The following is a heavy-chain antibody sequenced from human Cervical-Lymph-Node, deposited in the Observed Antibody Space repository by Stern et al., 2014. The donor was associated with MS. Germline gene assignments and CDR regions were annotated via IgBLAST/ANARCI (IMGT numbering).Heavy chain of an antibody. CDR2: INRSGTTT. CDR1: GFPFNDYP. V-gene: IGHV3-23*04. Sequence: VQLVESGGGLIQPGGSLRLSCAASGFPFNDYPMNWVRQAPGKGLQWLSTINRSGTTTYYVDSVKGRFTISRDNSKNTLYLQVNSLRVGDTATYYCAKSGTYCIGVRCYPNWFDSWGQGTLVTVSS. CDR3: AKSGTYCIGVRCYPNWFDS. D-gene: IGHD2-15*01. J-gene: IGHJ5*01.